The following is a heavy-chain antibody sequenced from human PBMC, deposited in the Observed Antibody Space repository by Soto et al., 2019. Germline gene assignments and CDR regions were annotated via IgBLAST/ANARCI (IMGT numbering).Heavy chain of an antibody. CDR1: GFSLSTSGVG. J-gene: IGHJ5*02. Sequence: SGPTLVKPTQTLTLTCTFSGFSLSTSGVGVGWIRQPPGKALEWLALIYWDEDKRYSPSLKSWLTIPKDTSKNQVVLTMTNMDPVDTATYSCAHSWGYYGSGSYWFDPWGQGTLVTVSS. CDR2: IYWDEDK. CDR3: AHSWGYYGSGSYWFDP. V-gene: IGHV2-5*02. D-gene: IGHD3-10*01.